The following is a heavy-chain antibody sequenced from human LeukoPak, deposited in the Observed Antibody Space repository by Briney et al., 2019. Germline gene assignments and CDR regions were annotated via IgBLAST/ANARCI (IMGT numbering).Heavy chain of an antibody. D-gene: IGHD3-10*01. Sequence: PRASVKVSCKASGYTFTSYGISWVRLAPGHGLEWMGWISAYNGNRKYEKKLQGRVTMTTDTATSTAYMELSSLRADDTAVYYCARDRWGVNYYQYMDVWGKGTTVTVSS. V-gene: IGHV1-18*01. CDR3: ARDRWGVNYYQYMDV. CDR2: ISAYNGNR. J-gene: IGHJ6*03. CDR1: GYTFTSYG.